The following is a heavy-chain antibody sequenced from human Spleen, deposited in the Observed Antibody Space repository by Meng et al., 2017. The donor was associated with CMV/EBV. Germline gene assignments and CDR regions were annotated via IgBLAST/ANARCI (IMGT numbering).Heavy chain of an antibody. V-gene: IGHV3-21*01. D-gene: IGHD6-13*01. J-gene: IGHJ4*02. CDR2: ISGSSSYI. CDR1: GFTFSSYS. CDR3: ASAPYSSSWFFYN. Sequence: GESLKISCAASGFTFSSYSMNWVRQAPGKGLEWVSSISGSSSYIYYADSVKGRFTISRDNAKNSPYLQMNSLRAEDTAVYYCASAPYSSSWFFYNWGQGTLVTVSS.